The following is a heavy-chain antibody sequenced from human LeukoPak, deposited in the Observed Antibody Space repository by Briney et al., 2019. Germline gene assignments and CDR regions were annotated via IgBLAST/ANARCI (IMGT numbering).Heavy chain of an antibody. D-gene: IGHD3-9*01. V-gene: IGHV1-8*01. CDR1: GYTFTSYD. J-gene: IGHJ3*02. CDR3: ARAFGWLNAFDI. Sequence: GASVKVSCKASGYTFTSYDINWVRQATGQGLEWMGWLNSNSGNTGYAQKFQGRVTMTRNTSISTAYMELSSLRSEDTAVYYCARAFGWLNAFDIWAKGQWSPSLQ. CDR2: LNSNSGNT.